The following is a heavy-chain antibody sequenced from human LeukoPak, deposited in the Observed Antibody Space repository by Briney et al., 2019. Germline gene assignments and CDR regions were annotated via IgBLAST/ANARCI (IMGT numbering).Heavy chain of an antibody. D-gene: IGHD3-16*02. CDR1: GGSISSSSYY. CDR3: ARQLDYDYVWGSYRYPFDY. Sequence: SETLSLTCTVSGGSISSSSYYWGWIRQPPGKGLEWIGEINHSESTNYNPSLKSRVTISVHTSKNQFSLKLSSVTAADTAVCYCARQLDYDYVWGSYRYPFDYWGQGTLVTVSS. V-gene: IGHV4-39*01. CDR2: INHSEST. J-gene: IGHJ4*02.